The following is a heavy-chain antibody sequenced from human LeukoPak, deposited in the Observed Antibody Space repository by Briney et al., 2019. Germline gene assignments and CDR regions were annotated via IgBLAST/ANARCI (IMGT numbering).Heavy chain of an antibody. Sequence: SETLSLTCAVYGGSFSGYYSSWIRQPPGKGLEWIGEINHSGSTNYNPSLKSRVTISVDTSKNQFSLKLSSVTAADTAVYYCARAPCAFDITGQGTMVTVSS. V-gene: IGHV4-34*01. J-gene: IGHJ3*02. CDR2: INHSGST. CDR1: GGSFSGYY. CDR3: ARAPCAFDI.